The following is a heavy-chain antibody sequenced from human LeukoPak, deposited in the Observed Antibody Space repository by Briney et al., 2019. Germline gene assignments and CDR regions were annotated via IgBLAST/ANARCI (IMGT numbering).Heavy chain of an antibody. CDR2: INPDGSVG. CDR3: ARDPHFGALDY. V-gene: IGHV3-7*01. J-gene: IGHJ4*02. Sequence: PGGSLRLSCAASGFSFINSWMSWVRQAPGKGLEWVALINPDGSVGHYVDAVKGRFTVSRDNAKNSLYLQMNNLRAEDRAVYFCARDPHFGALDYWGLGTLVTVSS. CDR1: GFSFINSW. D-gene: IGHD4-17*01.